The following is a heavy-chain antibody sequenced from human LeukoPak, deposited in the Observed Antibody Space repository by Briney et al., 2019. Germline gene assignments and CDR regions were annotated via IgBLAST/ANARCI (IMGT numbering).Heavy chain of an antibody. CDR2: INHSGST. J-gene: IGHJ4*02. Sequence: SETLSLTCAVYGGSFSGYYWSWIRQPPGKGLEWIGEINHSGSTNYNPSLKSRVTISVDTSKNQFSLKLSSVTAADTAVCYCARGGYDYVWGSYRGRPYFDYWGQGTLVTVSS. CDR3: ARGGYDYVWGSYRGRPYFDY. V-gene: IGHV4-34*01. D-gene: IGHD3-16*02. CDR1: GGSFSGYY.